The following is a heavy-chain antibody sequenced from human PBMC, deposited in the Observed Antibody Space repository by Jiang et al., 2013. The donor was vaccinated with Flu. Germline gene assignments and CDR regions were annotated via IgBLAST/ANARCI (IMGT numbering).Heavy chain of an antibody. D-gene: IGHD3-10*01. Sequence: GTFSSYAISWVRQAPGQGLEWMGGIIPIFGTANYAQKFQGRVTITADESTSTAYMELSSLRSEDTAVYYCAYGSRFYDAFDIWGQGTMVTVSS. CDR3: AYGSRFYDAFDI. CDR1: GTFSSYA. CDR2: IIPIFGTA. J-gene: IGHJ3*02. V-gene: IGHV1-69*01.